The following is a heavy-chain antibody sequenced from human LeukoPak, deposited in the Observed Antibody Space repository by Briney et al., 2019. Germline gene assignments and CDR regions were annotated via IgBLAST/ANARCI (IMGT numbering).Heavy chain of an antibody. CDR1: GYSISSGYY. D-gene: IGHD3-3*01. J-gene: IGHJ6*02. Sequence: SETLSLTCAVSGYSISSGYYWGWIRQPPGKGLEWIGYIYYSGSTNYNPSLKSRVTISVDTSKNQFSLKLSSVTAADTAVYYCARRSTIFGVVTVAAGMDVWGQGTTVTVSS. V-gene: IGHV4-38-2*01. CDR3: ARRSTIFGVVTVAAGMDV. CDR2: IYYSGST.